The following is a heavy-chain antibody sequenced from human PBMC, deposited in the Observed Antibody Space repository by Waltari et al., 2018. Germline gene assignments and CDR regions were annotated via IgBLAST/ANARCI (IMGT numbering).Heavy chain of an antibody. J-gene: IGHJ4*02. Sequence: QVQLQQWGAGLLKPSETLSLTCAVYGGSFSGYYCSWIRQPPGKGLEWIGEINHSGSTNDNPSLRSRVTRSVDTSKNKCALKLSSVTAADTAVYYCARQEGASRSWNYWGQGTRVTASS. CDR1: GGSFSGYY. CDR3: ARQEGASRSWNY. CDR2: INHSGST. D-gene: IGHD1-26*01. V-gene: IGHV4-34*01.